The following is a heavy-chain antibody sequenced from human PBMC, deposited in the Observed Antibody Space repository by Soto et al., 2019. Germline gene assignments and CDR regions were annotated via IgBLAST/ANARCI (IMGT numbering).Heavy chain of an antibody. CDR2: LSRSGTIK. CDR1: GFTLSSYA. V-gene: IGHV3-23*01. J-gene: IGHJ4*02. CDR3: AKDLRDGYVGFFDY. D-gene: IGHD5-12*01. Sequence: VQLLESGGGLVQPGGSLRLSCAASGFTLSSYAMSWVRQAPGKGLEWVSVLSRSGTIKYYADSVKGRFTISRDDSKNTLYLQVNSLRAEDTAVYYCAKDLRDGYVGFFDYWGQGTLDTVSS.